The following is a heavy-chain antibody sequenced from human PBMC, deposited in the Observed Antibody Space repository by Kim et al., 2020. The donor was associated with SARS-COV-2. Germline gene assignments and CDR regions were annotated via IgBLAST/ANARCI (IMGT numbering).Heavy chain of an antibody. Sequence: SETLSLTCAVSGGSISSSNWWSWVRQPPGKGLEWIGEIYHSGSTNYNPSLKSRVTISVDKSKSQFSLKLSSVTAADTAVYYCARDFIVATTSGGYWGQGTLVTVSS. CDR1: GGSISSSNW. J-gene: IGHJ4*02. D-gene: IGHD5-12*01. V-gene: IGHV4-4*02. CDR2: IYHSGST. CDR3: ARDFIVATTSGGY.